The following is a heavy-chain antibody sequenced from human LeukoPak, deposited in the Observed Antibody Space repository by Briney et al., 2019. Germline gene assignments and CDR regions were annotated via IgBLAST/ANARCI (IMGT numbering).Heavy chain of an antibody. V-gene: IGHV3-30*18. CDR2: ISYDGSNK. J-gene: IGHJ4*02. CDR1: GFTFSSYG. CDR3: AKDTPQWELRFGFDS. Sequence: GRSLRLSCAASGFTFSSYGMRWVRQAPGKGLEWVAVISYDGSNKYYADSVKGRFTISRDNSKNPLYLQMNSLRAEDTAVYYCAKDTPQWELRFGFDSWGQGTLVTVSS. D-gene: IGHD1-26*01.